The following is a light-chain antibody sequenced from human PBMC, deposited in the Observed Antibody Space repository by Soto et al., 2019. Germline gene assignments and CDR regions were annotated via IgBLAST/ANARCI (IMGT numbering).Light chain of an antibody. CDR1: SSSIGANR. CDR3: ASWDDSLDVFV. J-gene: IGLJ1*01. V-gene: IGLV1-44*01. Sequence: VLTQPPSASGTPGQRVTISCSGSSSSIGANRVSWYQQVPRTAPKLLIYGDDRRPSGVPDRFSGSKSGTSASLAISGLQSEDEADYYCASWDDSLDVFVFGTGTKVTVL. CDR2: GDD.